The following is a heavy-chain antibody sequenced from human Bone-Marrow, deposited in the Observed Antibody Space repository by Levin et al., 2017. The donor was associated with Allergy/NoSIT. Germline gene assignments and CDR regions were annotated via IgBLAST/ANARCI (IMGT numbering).Heavy chain of an antibody. D-gene: IGHD1-20*01. Sequence: GGSLRLSCAASDFIFGSYWMHWVRQVPGQGLVWVSRINADGSITSYADSVKGRFTISRDNAKTTVSLQMNGLRDEDTAVYYCVRESYDWNAYSFDAWGQGTLVTVSS. J-gene: IGHJ4*02. CDR3: VRESYDWNAYSFDA. V-gene: IGHV3-74*01. CDR1: DFIFGSYW. CDR2: INADGSIT.